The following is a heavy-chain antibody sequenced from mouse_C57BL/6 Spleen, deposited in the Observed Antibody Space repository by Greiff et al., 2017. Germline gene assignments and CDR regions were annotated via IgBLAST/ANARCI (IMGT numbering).Heavy chain of an antibody. CDR3: ARSRVVATRDAMDY. CDR2: IDPSDSET. D-gene: IGHD1-1*01. Sequence: QVQLQQPGAELVRPGSSVKLSCKASGYTFTSYWMHWVKQRPIQGLEWIGNIDPSDSETHYNQKFKDKATLTVDKSSSTAYMQLSSLTSEDSAVYYGARSRVVATRDAMDYWGQGTSVTVSS. J-gene: IGHJ4*01. CDR1: GYTFTSYW. V-gene: IGHV1-52*01.